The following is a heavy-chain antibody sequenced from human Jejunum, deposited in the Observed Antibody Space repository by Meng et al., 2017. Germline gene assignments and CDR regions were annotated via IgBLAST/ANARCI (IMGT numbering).Heavy chain of an antibody. CDR1: GDSLSSYY. V-gene: IGHV4-4*07. J-gene: IGHJ4*02. CDR3: ARLTPGYTYLFDY. D-gene: IGHD5-18*01. Sequence: VRLQQPGPGPIKPSETLSLTCTVSGDSLSSYYWSWIRQPAGKGLEWIGRFYGSGSTNYNPSLESRVSMSRDTSKNQLSLNLRSVTAADTAVYYCARLTPGYTYLFDYWGQGTLVTVSS. CDR2: FYGSGST.